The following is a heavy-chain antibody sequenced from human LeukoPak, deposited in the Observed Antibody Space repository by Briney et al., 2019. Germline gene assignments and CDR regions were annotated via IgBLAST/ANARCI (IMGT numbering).Heavy chain of an antibody. V-gene: IGHV3-23*01. J-gene: IGHJ3*01. CDR1: GFTFSDYA. CDR3: AKDRSCSGSSCNVGS. Sequence: GGSLRLSCAASGFTFSDYAMTWVRQAPGKGLEWVSAITNSRGTTYYADSVKGRFTISRDNSKNTLFLQMNSLRAEDTAVYYCAKDRSCSGSSCNVGSWGQGTMVTVSS. CDR2: ITNSRGTT. D-gene: IGHD2-2*01.